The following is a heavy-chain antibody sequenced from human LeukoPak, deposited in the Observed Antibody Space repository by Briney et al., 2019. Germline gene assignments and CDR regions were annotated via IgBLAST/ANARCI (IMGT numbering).Heavy chain of an antibody. CDR1: GGSISTTNW. J-gene: IGHJ4*02. Sequence: SETLSLTCGVSGGSISTTNWWTWVRQPPGEGLEWIGEVHLSGRTHYNPSLESRVTMSVDMSENHISLRLTSVTAADTAVYYCARESKSYDGSGFYHDSWGQGTLVTVSS. CDR2: VHLSGRT. CDR3: ARESKSYDGSGFYHDS. D-gene: IGHD3-22*01. V-gene: IGHV4-4*02.